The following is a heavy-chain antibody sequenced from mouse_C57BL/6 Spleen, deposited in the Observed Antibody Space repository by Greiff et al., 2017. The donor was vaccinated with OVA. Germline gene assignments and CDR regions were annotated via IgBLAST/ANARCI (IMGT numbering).Heavy chain of an antibody. V-gene: IGHV5-16*01. CDR3: ARGGYGSLDY. J-gene: IGHJ2*01. CDR1: GFSFTGGY. D-gene: IGHD1-1*01. CDR2: FIYDGSST. Sequence: EVKLVESEPGLVQPSQSMSLTCSVTGFSFTGGYFSCCLQVFQRGLQWWADFIYDGSSTYYLDSLKSRFFISRDNAKNILYLQMSSLKSEDTATYYCARGGYGSLDYWGQGTTLTVSS.